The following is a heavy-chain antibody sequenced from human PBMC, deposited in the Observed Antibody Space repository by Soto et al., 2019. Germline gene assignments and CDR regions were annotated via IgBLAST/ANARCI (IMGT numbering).Heavy chain of an antibody. CDR2: IDSSGDTI. D-gene: IGHD2-2*01. Sequence: QVQVVASGGGLVKPGGSLRLSCAASGFTFSDYYMSWIRQAPGKGLEGISYIDSSGDTIYNADSVKGRFSVSRENAKNSLFPPMNSLRAEDTDMYYCGRAFAPDGHKPVDHWGQGTLVIVSS. CDR3: GRAFAPDGHKPVDH. J-gene: IGHJ4*02. V-gene: IGHV3-11*01. CDR1: GFTFSDYY.